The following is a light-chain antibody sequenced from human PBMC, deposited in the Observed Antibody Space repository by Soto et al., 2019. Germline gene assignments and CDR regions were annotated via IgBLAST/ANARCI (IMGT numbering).Light chain of an antibody. V-gene: IGKV1-8*01. CDR1: QWISRY. CDR2: AAS. CDR3: QEDYRYPWT. J-gene: IGKJ1*01. Sequence: IQMTPSPSSLSASVGDRVTITCRASQWISRYLAWYQQKPGKAPKLLIYAASPLQSGVPSRFSGSGSGTDLTLTISCLTSDDFATYYCQEDYRYPWTFGQATKVDI.